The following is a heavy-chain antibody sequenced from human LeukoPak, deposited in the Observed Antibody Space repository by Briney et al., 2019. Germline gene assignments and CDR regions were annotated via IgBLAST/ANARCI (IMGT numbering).Heavy chain of an antibody. CDR1: GFTFDGYG. CDR3: ARALTGYYYYGMDV. J-gene: IGHJ6*02. Sequence: PGVSLRLSCAASGFTFDGYGVTWVRQAPGKGLEWVSGINWNGGGTGYADSVKGRFTISRDKAKNSLYLQMNSLRAEDTALYHCARALTGYYYYGMDVWGQGTTVTVSS. V-gene: IGHV3-20*01. CDR2: INWNGGGT. D-gene: IGHD3-9*01.